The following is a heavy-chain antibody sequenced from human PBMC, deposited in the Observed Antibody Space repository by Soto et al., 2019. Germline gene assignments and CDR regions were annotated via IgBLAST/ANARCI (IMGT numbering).Heavy chain of an antibody. CDR1: GYTFTSYD. V-gene: IGHV1-2*04. J-gene: IGHJ5*02. CDR2: INPNSGGT. D-gene: IGHD2-2*01. CDR3: ARGPNIVVVPAAPLLWFDP. Sequence: GASVKVSCKASGYTFTSYDINWVRQATGQGLEWMGWINPNSGGTNYAQKFQGWVTMTRDTSISTAYMELSRLRSDDTAVYYCARGPNIVVVPAAPLLWFDPWGQGTLVTVSS.